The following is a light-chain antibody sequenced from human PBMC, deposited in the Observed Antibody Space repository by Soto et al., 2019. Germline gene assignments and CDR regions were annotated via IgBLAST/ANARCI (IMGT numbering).Light chain of an antibody. CDR2: DVT. J-gene: IGLJ3*02. Sequence: QSALTQPASVSGSPGQSVTISCSGSSSDVGAYNYVYWYQRHPCKAPKLMIYDVTNRPSGVSNRFSGSKSGNTASLTISGLQAEDEGDYFCSSYTRSSTVVFGGGTKVTVL. V-gene: IGLV2-14*01. CDR3: SSYTRSSTVV. CDR1: SSDVGAYNY.